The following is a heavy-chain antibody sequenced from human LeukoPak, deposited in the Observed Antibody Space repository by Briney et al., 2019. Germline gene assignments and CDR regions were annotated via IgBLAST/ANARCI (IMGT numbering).Heavy chain of an antibody. D-gene: IGHD3-3*01. J-gene: IGHJ1*01. Sequence: GGSLRLSCAASGFTFEDHAMNWVRQVPGKGLEWVSGINGNGGSTGYADSVKGRFTISRDNAKNSLYLQMNSLRVEDTAVYYCARGGMSYYDFWSGHSEFQHWGQGTLVTVSS. CDR3: ARGGMSYYDFWSGHSEFQH. CDR2: INGNGGST. CDR1: GFTFEDHA. V-gene: IGHV3-20*04.